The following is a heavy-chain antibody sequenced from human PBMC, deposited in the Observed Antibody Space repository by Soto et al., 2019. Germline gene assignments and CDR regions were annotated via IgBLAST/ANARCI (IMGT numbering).Heavy chain of an antibody. V-gene: IGHV1-18*01. CDR2: INTYNGNT. CDR1: GYTFTNYG. CDR3: ASYSSGWYEPDY. D-gene: IGHD6-19*01. Sequence: ASVNVSCKASGYTFTNYGISWVRQAPGQGLEWMGWINTYNGNTNHAQKLQGRVTMTTDTSTTTAYLEVDSLRSDDTAMYYCASYSSGWYEPDYWGQGTLVTVSS. J-gene: IGHJ4*02.